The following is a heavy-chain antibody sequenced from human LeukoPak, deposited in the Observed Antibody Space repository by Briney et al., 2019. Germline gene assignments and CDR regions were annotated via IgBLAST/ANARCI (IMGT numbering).Heavy chain of an antibody. CDR3: ARLGVVVPAAMDYYYYMDV. CDR1: GGSISSYY. D-gene: IGHD2-2*01. CDR2: IYYSGST. Sequence: TSETLSLTCTVFGGSISSYYWSWIRQPPGKGLEWIGYIYYSGSTNYNPSLKSRVTISVDTSKNQFSLKLSSVTAADTAVYYCARLGVVVPAAMDYYYYMDVWGKGTTVTVSS. J-gene: IGHJ6*03. V-gene: IGHV4-59*08.